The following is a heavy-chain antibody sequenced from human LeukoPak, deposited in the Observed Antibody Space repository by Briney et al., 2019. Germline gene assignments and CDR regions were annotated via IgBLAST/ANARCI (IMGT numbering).Heavy chain of an antibody. D-gene: IGHD2-2*01. CDR1: GGSISSGGYS. CDR3: ARYCSSTSCYYFDY. V-gene: IGHV4-30-2*01. CDR2: IYHSGST. Sequence: SAPLSLTCAVSGGSISSGGYSWSWIRQPPGKGLEWIGYIYHSGSTYYNPSLKSRVTISVDRSKNQFSLKLSSVTAADAAVYYCARYCSSTSCYYFDYWGQGTLVTVSS. J-gene: IGHJ4*02.